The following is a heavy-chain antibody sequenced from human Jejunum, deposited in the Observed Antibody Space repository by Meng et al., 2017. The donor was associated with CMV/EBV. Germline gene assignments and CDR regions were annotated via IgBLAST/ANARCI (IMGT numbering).Heavy chain of an antibody. J-gene: IGHJ4*02. V-gene: IGHV3-30*02. CDR1: GFTLDSFG. D-gene: IGHD4-11*01. Sequence: SGFTLDSFGMHWVRQAPGKGLEWVAFIRYDGSIKYYAHSVKGRFTISRVNSKNTLYLQMRSLTSEDRGVYYCAKDLDYMGGMDVWGQGTLVTVSS. CDR2: IRYDGSIK. CDR3: AKDLDYMGGMDV.